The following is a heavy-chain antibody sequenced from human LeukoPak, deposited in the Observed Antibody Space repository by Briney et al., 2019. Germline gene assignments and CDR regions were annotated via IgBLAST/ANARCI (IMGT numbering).Heavy chain of an antibody. J-gene: IGHJ4*02. CDR2: ISTGSSTI. V-gene: IGHV3-48*04. CDR3: ARSYSSSSGTAWDY. CDR1: GFTFSTYS. D-gene: IGHD6-6*01. Sequence: PGGSLRLSCAVSGFTFSTYSMNWVRQAPGKGLEWISYISTGSSTIYYADSVKGRFTISRDNAKNSLYLQMNSLRAEDTAVYYCARSYSSSSGTAWDYWGQGTLVTVSS.